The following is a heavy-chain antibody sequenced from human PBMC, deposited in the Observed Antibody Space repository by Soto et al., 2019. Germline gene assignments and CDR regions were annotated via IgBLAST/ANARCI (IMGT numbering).Heavy chain of an antibody. CDR3: ARDRDDYGSGNYYNRIDF. Sequence: QVHLVQSGAEVKKPGSSVKVSCKASGGIFSTYAISWLRQAPGQGLEWMGGIIPLFGTPNYAQRFQGRVTITADESTSTAYMELSRLRSEDTAVYYCARDRDDYGSGNYYNRIDFWGQGILVTVSS. V-gene: IGHV1-69*01. CDR2: IIPLFGTP. D-gene: IGHD3-10*01. J-gene: IGHJ4*02. CDR1: GGIFSTYA.